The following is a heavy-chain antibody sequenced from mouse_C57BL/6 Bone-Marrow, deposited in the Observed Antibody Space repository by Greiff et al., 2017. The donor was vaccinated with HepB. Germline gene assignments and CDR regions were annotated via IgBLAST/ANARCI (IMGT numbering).Heavy chain of an antibody. CDR3: AGGLLTTVVEGGVFDY. J-gene: IGHJ2*01. CDR2: ITPSGET. V-gene: IGHV12-3*01. D-gene: IGHD1-1*01. CDR1: GFPITSGYY. Sequence: VKLMESGPGLVKPSQSLFLTCSITGFPITSGYYWIWIRQPPGKPLEWMGYITPSGETFYNPSLQSPISITRETSTNQFFLQLNSVTTEDTAMYYCAGGLLTTVVEGGVFDYWGQGTTLTVSS.